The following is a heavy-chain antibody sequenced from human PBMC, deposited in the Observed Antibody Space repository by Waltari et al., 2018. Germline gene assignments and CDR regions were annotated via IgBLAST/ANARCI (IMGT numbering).Heavy chain of an antibody. CDR2: TRNKANSYTT. V-gene: IGHV3-72*01. D-gene: IGHD6-13*01. J-gene: IGHJ4*02. CDR1: GFTFSDHY. CDR3: ARPGIAAAGYYDY. Sequence: EVQLVESGGGLVQPGGSLRLSCAASGFTFSDHYMAWVRQAPGKWLEWVGRTRNKANSYTTEYAASVKGRFTISRDDSKNSLYLQMNSLKTEDTAVYYCARPGIAAAGYYDYWGQGTLVTVSS.